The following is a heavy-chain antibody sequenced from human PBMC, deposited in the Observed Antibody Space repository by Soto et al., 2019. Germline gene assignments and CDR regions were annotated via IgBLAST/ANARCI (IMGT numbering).Heavy chain of an antibody. V-gene: IGHV4-61*08. D-gene: IGHD3-22*01. CDR2: IQYSGDT. J-gene: IGHJ3*02. CDR3: ARHDYSDTTFDI. Sequence: TSETLCLSCTVSGGSVGRGAYYGGWIRQPPGNALEWIGYIQYSGDTNYNSSLKSRVTISVDRSRNQFSLKLTSVTAADTAFYYCARHDYSDTTFDIWGQGTLVT. CDR1: GGSVGRGAYY.